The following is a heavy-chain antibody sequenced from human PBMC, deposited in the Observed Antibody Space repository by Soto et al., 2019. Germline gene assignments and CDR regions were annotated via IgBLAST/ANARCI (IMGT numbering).Heavy chain of an antibody. CDR3: VQSRCGGDCLQSYSSHSYYGLDV. V-gene: IGHV2-5*02. Sequence: QITLKESGPTLVKPTQTLTLTCTFSGFSLSTTGVGVGWIRQPPGKALEWLALIYWDDDKRYNPSLKSRLTIYKDTSNNQVVLTMTNMDPVDTATYYCVQSRCGGDCLQSYSSHSYYGLDVWGQGTTVTVSS. CDR1: GFSLSTTGVG. CDR2: IYWDDDK. D-gene: IGHD2-21*01. J-gene: IGHJ6*02.